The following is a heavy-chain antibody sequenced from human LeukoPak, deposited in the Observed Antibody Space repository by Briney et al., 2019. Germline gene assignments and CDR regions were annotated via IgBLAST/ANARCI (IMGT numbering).Heavy chain of an antibody. CDR1: GFTFSSYG. D-gene: IGHD6-19*01. V-gene: IGHV3-30*03. CDR2: ISYDGSNK. J-gene: IGHJ6*02. Sequence: GGSLRLSCAASGFTFSSYGMHWVRQAPGKGLEWVAVISYDGSNKYYADSVKGRFTISRDNSKNTLYLQMNSLRAEDTAVYYCAREAVAGRDYYYYGMDVWGQGTTVTVSS. CDR3: AREAVAGRDYYYYGMDV.